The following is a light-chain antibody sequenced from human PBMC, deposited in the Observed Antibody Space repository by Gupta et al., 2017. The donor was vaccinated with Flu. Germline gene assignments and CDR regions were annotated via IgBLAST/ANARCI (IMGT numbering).Light chain of an antibody. CDR2: GAV. V-gene: IGKV3-20*01. Sequence: EMMLTQPPGTLSLSPGERATLSCRASQTISDNHLAWYQQKPGQAPRLLIYGAVYRATGIPDRFSGSGSGTDFTLTISRLEPEDFAVYYCQHYGTSRPVTFGQGTRVEIK. J-gene: IGKJ1*01. CDR1: QTISDNH. CDR3: QHYGTSRPVT.